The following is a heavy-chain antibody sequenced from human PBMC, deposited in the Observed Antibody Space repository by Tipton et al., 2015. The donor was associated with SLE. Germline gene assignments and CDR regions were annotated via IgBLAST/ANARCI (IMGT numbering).Heavy chain of an antibody. CDR3: ARGAYYDFWSGSLFDF. D-gene: IGHD3-3*01. Sequence: TLSLTCAVYGGSFSGYYWNWIRQPPGKGLEWIGYIYYSGTTNYNPSLKSRVTISVDTSKNQFSLRLSSVTAADTAVYYCARGAYYDFWSGSLFDFWGQGILVTVSS. J-gene: IGHJ4*02. CDR1: GGSFSGYY. CDR2: IYYSGTT. V-gene: IGHV4-59*01.